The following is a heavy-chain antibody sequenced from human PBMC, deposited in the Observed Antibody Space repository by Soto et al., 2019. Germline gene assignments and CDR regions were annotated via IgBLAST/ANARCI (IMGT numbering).Heavy chain of an antibody. J-gene: IGHJ6*02. CDR2: IIPIFGTA. D-gene: IGHD1-26*01. V-gene: IGHV1-69*01. CDR3: AGSGSYYYYGMDV. CDR1: GGTFSSYA. Sequence: GASVKASCKASGGTFSSYAISWVRQAPGQGLEWMGGIIPIFGTANYAQKFQGRVTITADESTSTAYMELSSLRSEDTAVYYCAGSGSYYYYGMDVWGQGTTGTVS.